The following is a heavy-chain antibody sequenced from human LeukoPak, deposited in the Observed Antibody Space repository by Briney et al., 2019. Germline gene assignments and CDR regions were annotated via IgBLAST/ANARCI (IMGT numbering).Heavy chain of an antibody. J-gene: IGHJ5*02. Sequence: SETLSLTCTVSGDSISSYYWSWIRQPPGKGLEWIGYIYYSGSTSYNPSLKSRVTISVDTSKNQFSLKLSSVTAADTAVYYCARGRIVGATEPWFDPWGQGTLVTVSS. CDR3: ARGRIVGATEPWFDP. V-gene: IGHV4-59*01. CDR2: IYYSGST. CDR1: GDSISSYY. D-gene: IGHD1-26*01.